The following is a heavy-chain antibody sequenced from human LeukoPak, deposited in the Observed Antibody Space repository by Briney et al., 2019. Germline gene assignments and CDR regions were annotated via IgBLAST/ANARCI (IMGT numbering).Heavy chain of an antibody. J-gene: IGHJ4*02. Sequence: ASVKVSCKASGYTFTSYGISWVRQAPGQGLEWMGWISAYNGNTNYAQKLQGRVTMTTDTSTSTAYMELSRLRSDDTAVYYCARGPNKTGDHEVYYFDYWGQGTLVTVSS. D-gene: IGHD2-21*02. V-gene: IGHV1-18*01. CDR3: ARGPNKTGDHEVYYFDY. CDR1: GYTFTSYG. CDR2: ISAYNGNT.